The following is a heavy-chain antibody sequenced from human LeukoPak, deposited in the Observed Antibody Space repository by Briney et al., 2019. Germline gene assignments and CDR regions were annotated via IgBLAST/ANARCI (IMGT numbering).Heavy chain of an antibody. CDR1: GFTFSSYA. CDR3: AKVPLHGSGSYSDY. CDR2: ISGSGGST. Sequence: GGSLRLSXAASGFTFSSYAMSWVRQAPGKGLEWVSAISGSGGSTYYADSVKGRFTISRDNSKNTLYLQMNSLRAEDTAVYYCAKVPLHGSGSYSDYWGQGTLVTVSS. J-gene: IGHJ4*02. D-gene: IGHD3-10*01. V-gene: IGHV3-23*01.